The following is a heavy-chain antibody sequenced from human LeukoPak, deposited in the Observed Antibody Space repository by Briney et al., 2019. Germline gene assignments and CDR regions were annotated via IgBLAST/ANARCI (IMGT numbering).Heavy chain of an antibody. J-gene: IGHJ4*02. CDR3: ARGPGDYYDSSGYPLFYCDY. CDR1: GYTFTSYY. V-gene: IGHV1-46*01. Sequence: ASVKVSCKASGYTFTSYYMHWVRQAPGQGLEWMGIINPSGGSTSDAQKFQGRVTMTRDMSTSTVYMELSSLRSEDTAVYYCARGPGDYYDSSGYPLFYCDYWGQGTLVTVS. CDR2: INPSGGST. D-gene: IGHD3-22*01.